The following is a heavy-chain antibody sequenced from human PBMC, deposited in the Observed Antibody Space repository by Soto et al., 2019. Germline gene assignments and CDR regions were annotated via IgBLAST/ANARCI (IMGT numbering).Heavy chain of an antibody. J-gene: IGHJ6*02. CDR2: ISSSSSYT. Sequence: PGGSLRLSCAASGFTFSDYYMSWIRQAPGKGLEWVSYISSSSSYTNYADSVKGRFTISRDNAKNSLYLQMNSLRAEDTAVYYCARSLGSYYYYGMDVWGQGTTVTVSS. CDR1: GFTFSDYY. CDR3: ARSLGSYYYYGMDV. V-gene: IGHV3-11*06. D-gene: IGHD2-15*01.